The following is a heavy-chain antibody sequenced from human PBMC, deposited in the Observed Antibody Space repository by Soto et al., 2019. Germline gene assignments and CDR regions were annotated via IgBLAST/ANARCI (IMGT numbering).Heavy chain of an antibody. V-gene: IGHV4-4*02. Sequence: SETLSLTCAVSGGSISSSNWWSWFRQPPGKGLEWIGEIYPSGSTNYNPSLTSRVTISVDKSKNQFSLKPSSLTAEDTAVYYCAKDRATTTAFDDGGQGTTVTVSS. CDR3: AKDRATTTAFDD. J-gene: IGHJ6*02. CDR1: GGSISSSNW. D-gene: IGHD4-17*01. CDR2: IYPSGST.